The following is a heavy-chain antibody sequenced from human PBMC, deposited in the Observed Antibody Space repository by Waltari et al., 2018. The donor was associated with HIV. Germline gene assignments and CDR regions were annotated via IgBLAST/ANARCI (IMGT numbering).Heavy chain of an antibody. D-gene: IGHD3-16*01. CDR2: INSDGSST. Sequence: EVQLVESGGGLVQPGGSLRLSCAASGFPFSRYWLPWVRQAPGKGLVWVSRINSDGSSTNYADSVKGRFTISRDNAKNTVYLQMNSLRAEDTALYYCASLYNYVWGSPPPFDYWGQGTLVTVSS. CDR1: GFPFSRYW. CDR3: ASLYNYVWGSPPPFDY. J-gene: IGHJ4*02. V-gene: IGHV3-74*01.